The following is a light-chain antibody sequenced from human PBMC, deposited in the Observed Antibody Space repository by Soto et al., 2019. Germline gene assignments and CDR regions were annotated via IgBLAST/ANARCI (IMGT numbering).Light chain of an antibody. CDR1: QAVDSKF. J-gene: IGKJ5*01. Sequence: IVLTQSPGTLSLSPGETATLSCRASQAVDSKFLAWYQQNPGQAPRLIMFGVSGRATGVPARFSGGVSGTDFTLSIRSLEPEDFAVYYCQLYGISVPLTFGQGTQLQI. V-gene: IGKV3-20*01. CDR3: QLYGISVPLT. CDR2: GVS.